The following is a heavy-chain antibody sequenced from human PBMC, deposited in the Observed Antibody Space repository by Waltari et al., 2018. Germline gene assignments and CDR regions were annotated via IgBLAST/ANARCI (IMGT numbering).Heavy chain of an antibody. Sequence: QVQLQESGAGLVKPSETLSLTCIVSGCPISSYYFSWIRQPAGKGLEWIGRIHTSGSTNYNPSLKSRVTMSVDTAKNQFSLKLSSVTAADTAVYYCARTRVAAPYYYMDVWGKGTTVTVSS. V-gene: IGHV4-4*07. CDR2: IHTSGST. CDR3: ARTRVAAPYYYMDV. CDR1: GCPISSYY. D-gene: IGHD6-6*01. J-gene: IGHJ6*03.